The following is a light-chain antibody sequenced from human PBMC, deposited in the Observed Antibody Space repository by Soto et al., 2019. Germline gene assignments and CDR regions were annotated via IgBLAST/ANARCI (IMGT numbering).Light chain of an antibody. Sequence: LTESPSTRALFPGDGATLSCRASQTVRNNLAWYQQRPGQPPRLLIYGASSRATGIPARFSCSGSGTDFTLTIRCLEPEDFAVYICQQHNTWPLTFSGGTKVDIK. CDR1: QTVRNN. V-gene: IGKV3-11*01. CDR3: QQHNTWPLT. CDR2: GAS. J-gene: IGKJ4*01.